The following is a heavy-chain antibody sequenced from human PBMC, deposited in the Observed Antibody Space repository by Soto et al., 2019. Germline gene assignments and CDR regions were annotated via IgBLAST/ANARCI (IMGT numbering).Heavy chain of an antibody. J-gene: IGHJ4*02. CDR1: GYTFTSYY. Sequence: ASVKVSCKASGYTFTSYYIQWVRQAPGQGLEWMGIINPSGGSTNYAQKFQGRVTMTRDTSTSTVYMELSSLRSEDTAIYYCSRGYPLMDQLGTLPRAFWGQGTLVNVFS. CDR2: INPSGGST. CDR3: SRGYPLMDQLGTLPRAF. V-gene: IGHV1-46*03. D-gene: IGHD1-1*01.